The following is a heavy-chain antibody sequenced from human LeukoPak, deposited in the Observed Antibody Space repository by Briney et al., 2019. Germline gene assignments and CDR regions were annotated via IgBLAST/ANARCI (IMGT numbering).Heavy chain of an antibody. Sequence: GASVKVSCXASGYTLTDNHLYWVRQASGQGLEWMGWIDPNSGVTNFAQNFQGRLTMTTDTSISTAYMELSRLTSDDTTVYYCARELGINAFDVWGQGTLVTVSS. CDR1: GYTLTDNH. CDR3: ARELGINAFDV. CDR2: IDPNSGVT. V-gene: IGHV1-2*02. D-gene: IGHD7-27*01. J-gene: IGHJ3*01.